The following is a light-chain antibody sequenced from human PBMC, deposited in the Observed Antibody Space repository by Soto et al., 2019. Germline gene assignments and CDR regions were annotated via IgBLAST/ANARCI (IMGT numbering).Light chain of an antibody. V-gene: IGKV2-30*01. J-gene: IGKJ1*01. CDR2: RVS. CDR1: KSLVYSDGNTH. Sequence: DVVLTQSPLSLPVNFGQPASISCRSSKSLVYSDGNTHLSWFHQRPGQSTRRLLYRVSSRDSGVPDRFSGSGSGTDFTLEISRVEAEDVGIYFCTQGTHWPRTFGQGTKVEVK. CDR3: TQGTHWPRT.